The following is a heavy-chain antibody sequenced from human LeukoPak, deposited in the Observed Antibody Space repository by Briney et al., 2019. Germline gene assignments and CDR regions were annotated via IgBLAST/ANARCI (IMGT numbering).Heavy chain of an antibody. V-gene: IGHV3-23*01. CDR3: ARDIVVVVAATGLLDY. CDR2: ISGSGGST. Sequence: GGSLRLSCVASGSTFNSYAMSWVRQAPGKGLEWVSTISGSGGSTYYADSVKGRSTISRDNSKNTLYLQMNSLRAEDTAVYYCARDIVVVVAATGLLDYWGQGTLVTVSS. CDR1: GSTFNSYA. J-gene: IGHJ4*02. D-gene: IGHD2-15*01.